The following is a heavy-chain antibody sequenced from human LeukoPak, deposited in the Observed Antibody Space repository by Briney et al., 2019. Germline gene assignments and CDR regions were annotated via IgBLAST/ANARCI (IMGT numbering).Heavy chain of an antibody. CDR2: IYKVGNT. J-gene: IGHJ3*02. CDR1: GFTVSNNY. CDR3: ARGLVVGGTGVWAFDI. V-gene: IGHV3-66*01. Sequence: GGPLRLSCAASGFTVSNNYMSWVRQAPGYGLEWVSVIYKVGNTFYADFVKGRFTISRDNSKNTLYLQMNSLRAEDTALYYCARGLVVGGTGVWAFDIWGQGTMVTVSS. D-gene: IGHD1-26*01.